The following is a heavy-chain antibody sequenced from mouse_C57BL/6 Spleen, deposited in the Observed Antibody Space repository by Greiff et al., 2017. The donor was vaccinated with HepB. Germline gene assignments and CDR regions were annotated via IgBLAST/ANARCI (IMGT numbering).Heavy chain of an antibody. CDR1: GFTFSSYT. CDR3: ARHRDGNYDYAMDD. J-gene: IGHJ4*01. Sequence: EVKLVESGGGLVKPGGSLKLSCAASGFTFSSYTMSWVRQTPEKRLGWVATISGGGGNTYYPDSVKGRFTITRDNAKNTLYLQMSSLRSEDTALYYCARHRDGNYDYAMDDWGQGTSVTVSS. CDR2: ISGGGGNT. V-gene: IGHV5-9*01. D-gene: IGHD2-1*01.